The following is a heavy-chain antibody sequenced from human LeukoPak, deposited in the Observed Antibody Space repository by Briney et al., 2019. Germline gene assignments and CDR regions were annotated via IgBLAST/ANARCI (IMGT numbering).Heavy chain of an antibody. CDR1: GYTFTSYD. D-gene: IGHD6-13*01. J-gene: IGHJ3*02. CDR3: ARVAIAAAGNAFDI. V-gene: IGHV1-2*02. CDR2: MNPNSGGT. Sequence: GASVKVSCKASGYTFTSYDINWVRQATGQGLEWMGWMNPNSGGTNYAQKFQGRVTMTRDTSISTAYMELSRLRSDDTAVYYCARVAIAAAGNAFDIWGQGTMVTVSS.